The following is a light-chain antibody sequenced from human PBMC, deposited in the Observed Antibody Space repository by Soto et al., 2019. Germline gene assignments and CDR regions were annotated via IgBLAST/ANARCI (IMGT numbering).Light chain of an antibody. V-gene: IGLV2-14*01. CDR3: SSFSSTSTIV. CDR2: EVS. Sequence: QSALTQPASVSGSAGQSITISCSGTMRDVGAYNLVSWYQQHPGTAPKPMIFEVSDRPSGVSSRFSGSKSGNTAYLTISGLQAEDEADYYCSSFSSTSTIVFGGGTKLTVL. CDR1: MRDVGAYNL. J-gene: IGLJ2*01.